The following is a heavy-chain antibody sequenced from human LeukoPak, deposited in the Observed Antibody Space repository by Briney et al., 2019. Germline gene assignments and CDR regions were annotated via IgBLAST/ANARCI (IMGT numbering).Heavy chain of an antibody. D-gene: IGHD1-1*01. CDR1: GFTFSSYG. CDR2: IWYDGSNK. CDR3: GRDMATTGAAGVDC. Sequence: PGTSLRLSCAASGFTFSSYGMHRVRQAPGKGLEWVAVIWYDGSNKYYADSVKGRFTVSRDNSKNTLYLQMNSLRAEDTAVYYCGRDMATTGAAGVDCWGQGTLVTVSS. V-gene: IGHV3-33*01. J-gene: IGHJ4*02.